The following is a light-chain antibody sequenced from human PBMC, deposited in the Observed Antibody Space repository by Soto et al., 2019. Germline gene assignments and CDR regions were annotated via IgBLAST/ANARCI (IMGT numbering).Light chain of an antibody. CDR2: AAT. CDR1: QSISSY. CDR3: QQSYWTPFT. J-gene: IGKJ3*01. V-gene: IGKV1-39*01. Sequence: DIQLTQSPSSLSASVGDRVTITCRASQSISSYLNWYQQKQAKATKLLIYAATSLESGVPSRFSGSVSGTDFTLTISSLQPEYFATYSCQQSYWTPFTCGPGTKGDI.